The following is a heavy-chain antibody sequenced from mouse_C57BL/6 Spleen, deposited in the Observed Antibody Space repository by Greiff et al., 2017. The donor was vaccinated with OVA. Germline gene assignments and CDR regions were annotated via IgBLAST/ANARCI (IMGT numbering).Heavy chain of an antibody. V-gene: IGHV1-50*01. CDR2: IDPSDSYT. CDR3: ASLLRHAMDY. CDR1: GYTFTSYW. Sequence: QVQLQQPGAELVKPGASVKLSCKASGYTFTSYWMQWVKQRPGQGLEWIGEIDPSDSYTNYNQKFKGKATLTVDTSSSTAYMQLSSLTSEDSAVYYSASLLRHAMDYWGQGTSVTVSS. J-gene: IGHJ4*01. D-gene: IGHD1-1*01.